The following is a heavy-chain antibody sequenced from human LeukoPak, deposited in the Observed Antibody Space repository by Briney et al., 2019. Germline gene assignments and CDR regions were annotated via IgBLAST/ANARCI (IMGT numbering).Heavy chain of an antibody. CDR2: IKQDGSEK. J-gene: IGHJ3*02. V-gene: IGHV3-7*01. CDR3: ARDMGYCSSTSCYGVLAFDI. D-gene: IGHD2-2*01. CDR1: GFTFSSYW. Sequence: GGSLRLSCAASGFTFSSYWMSWVRQAPGKGLEWVANIKQDGSEKYYVDSVKGRFTISRDNAKNSLYLQMNSLRAEDTAVYYCARDMGYCSSTSCYGVLAFDIWGQGTMVTVSS.